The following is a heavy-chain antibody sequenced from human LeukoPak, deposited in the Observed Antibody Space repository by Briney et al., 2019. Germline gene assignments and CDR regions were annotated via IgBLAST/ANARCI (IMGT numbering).Heavy chain of an antibody. V-gene: IGHV4-30-2*01. Sequence: SPSQTLSLTCAVSGGSISSGGYSWSWIRQPPGKGLEWIGYIYHSGSTYYNPSLKSRVTISVDRSKNQFSLKLSSVTAADTAVYYCASGRNYYDSSGYPRSPDAFDIWGQGTMVTVSS. CDR1: GGSISSGGYS. CDR3: ASGRNYYDSSGYPRSPDAFDI. J-gene: IGHJ3*02. CDR2: IYHSGST. D-gene: IGHD3-22*01.